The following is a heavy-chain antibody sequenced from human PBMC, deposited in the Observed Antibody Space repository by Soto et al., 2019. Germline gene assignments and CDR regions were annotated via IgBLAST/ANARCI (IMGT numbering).Heavy chain of an antibody. V-gene: IGHV2-5*08. D-gene: IGHD1-1*01. CDR2: LYWDDDK. Sequence: SGPTLVNPTQTLTLTCTFSGFSLSTSGMCVSWIRQPPGKALEWLAVLYWDDDKRYRPSLKSRLTITKDTSKNQVILTMTNMDPVDTGTYYCAHGRSYGTILAFDYWGQGALVTVSS. J-gene: IGHJ4*02. CDR1: GFSLSTSGMC. CDR3: AHGRSYGTILAFDY.